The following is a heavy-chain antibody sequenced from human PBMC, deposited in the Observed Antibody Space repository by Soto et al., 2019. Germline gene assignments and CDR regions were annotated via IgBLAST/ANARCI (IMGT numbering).Heavy chain of an antibody. CDR2: IYYSGST. J-gene: IGHJ4*02. V-gene: IGHV4-59*01. CDR1: GGSISSYY. D-gene: IGHD3-10*01. CDR3: AREAVMVRGVTFDY. Sequence: SETLSLTCTVSGGSISSYYWSWIRQPPGKGLEWIGYIYYSGSTNYNPSLKSRVTISVDTSKNQFSLKLSSVTAADTAVYYCAREAVMVRGVTFDYWGQGTLVTVSS.